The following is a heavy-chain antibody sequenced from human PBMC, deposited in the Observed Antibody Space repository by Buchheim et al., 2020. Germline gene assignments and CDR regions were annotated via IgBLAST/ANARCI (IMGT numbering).Heavy chain of an antibody. CDR3: AKDPNGDYIGAFDT. CDR2: IGANGAHT. J-gene: IGHJ3*02. CDR1: GFSFDTYA. Sequence: QLLESGGALVQPGGSLRLSCAASGFSFDTYALMWVRQTAEKGLEWVSAIGANGAHTVYAESVKGRFTISRDNSKNTMYLQMNSLRVEDTAVYYCAKDPNGDYIGAFDTWGQGT. D-gene: IGHD4-17*01. V-gene: IGHV3-23*01.